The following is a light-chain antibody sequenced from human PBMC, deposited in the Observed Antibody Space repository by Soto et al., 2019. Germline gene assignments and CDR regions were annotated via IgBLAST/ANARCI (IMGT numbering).Light chain of an antibody. Sequence: QSVLTQPASVSGSPGQSITISCTGTSGDIGSYNRVSWYQQHPGKAPKLIIYEVTDRPSGVSNRFSGSKSGNTASLTISGLQAEDEAEYYCSSYTNITTTACVFGTGTKVTVL. CDR2: EVT. V-gene: IGLV2-14*01. CDR1: SGDIGSYNR. CDR3: SSYTNITTTACV. J-gene: IGLJ1*01.